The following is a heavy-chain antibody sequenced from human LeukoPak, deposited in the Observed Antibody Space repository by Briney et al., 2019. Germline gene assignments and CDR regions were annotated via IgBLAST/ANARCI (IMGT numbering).Heavy chain of an antibody. Sequence: SETLSLTCTVSGGSISSYYWSWIRQPPGKGLEWIGEINHSGSTNYNPSLKSRVTISVDTSKNQFSLKLSSVTAADTAVYYCARRHYYDSSGYHRQYYYYMDVWGKGTTVTISS. D-gene: IGHD3-22*01. J-gene: IGHJ6*03. CDR1: GGSISSYY. V-gene: IGHV4-34*01. CDR3: ARRHYYDSSGYHRQYYYYMDV. CDR2: INHSGST.